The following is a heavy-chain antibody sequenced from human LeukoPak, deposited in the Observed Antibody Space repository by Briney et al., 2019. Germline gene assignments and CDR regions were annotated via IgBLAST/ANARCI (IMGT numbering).Heavy chain of an antibody. V-gene: IGHV4-59*08. D-gene: IGHD6-19*01. CDR3: ARHGQQWLVEVPFDY. Sequence: SETLSLTCSVSGGSVNTYSWTWIRQPPGQGLEWIGWIYYNVTTDYNPSLKSRVTISIDTSKNHFSLELSSVSAADTAVYYCARHGQQWLVEVPFDYWGQGALVTVSS. J-gene: IGHJ4*02. CDR1: GGSVNTYS. CDR2: IYYNVTT.